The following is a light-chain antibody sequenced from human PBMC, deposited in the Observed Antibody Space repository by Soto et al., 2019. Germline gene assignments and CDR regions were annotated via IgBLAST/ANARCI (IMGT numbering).Light chain of an antibody. V-gene: IGKV3-20*01. Sequence: EVVLTQSPDTLSLSPGEGATLSCRASQSSFDTYLAWFQQEPGQAPRLLIYAASTRATGIPDRFSGSRSGTDFTLTISRLEPEDAAVYYCHQYGNSPWTLGQGTKVEI. CDR2: AAS. J-gene: IGKJ1*01. CDR3: HQYGNSPWT. CDR1: QSSFDTY.